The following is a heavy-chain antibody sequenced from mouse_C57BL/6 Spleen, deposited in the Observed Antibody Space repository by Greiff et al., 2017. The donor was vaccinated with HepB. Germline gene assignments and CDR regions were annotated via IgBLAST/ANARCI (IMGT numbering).Heavy chain of an antibody. J-gene: IGHJ1*03. D-gene: IGHD4-1*01. CDR1: GYTFTDYY. Sequence: EVKLVESGPVLVKPGASVKMSCKASGYTFTDYYMNWVKQSHGKSLEWIGVINPYNGGTSYNQKFKGKATLTVDKSSSTAYMELNSLTSEDSAVYYCARSSWEGYFDVWGTGTTVTVSS. CDR2: INPYNGGT. CDR3: ARSSWEGYFDV. V-gene: IGHV1-19*01.